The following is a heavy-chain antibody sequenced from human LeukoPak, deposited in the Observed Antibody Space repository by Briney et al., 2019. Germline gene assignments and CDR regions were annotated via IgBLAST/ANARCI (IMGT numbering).Heavy chain of an antibody. CDR3: AKGNSDYYYYGMDV. Sequence: PGGSLRLSCAASGFTFSSYGMHWVRQAPGKGLEWVAVISYDGSNKYYADSVKGRFTISRDNSKNTLYLQMNSLRAEDTAVYYCAKGNSDYYYYGMDVWGQGTTVTVSS. V-gene: IGHV3-30*18. D-gene: IGHD4-23*01. CDR2: ISYDGSNK. J-gene: IGHJ6*02. CDR1: GFTFSSYG.